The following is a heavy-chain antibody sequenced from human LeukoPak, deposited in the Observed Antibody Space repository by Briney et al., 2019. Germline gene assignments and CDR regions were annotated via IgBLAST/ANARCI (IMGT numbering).Heavy chain of an antibody. CDR3: AKGQRVGVVVPAAISANDAFDI. D-gene: IGHD2-2*01. CDR2: ISGSGGST. V-gene: IGHV3-23*01. CDR1: GFTFSSYA. J-gene: IGHJ3*02. Sequence: PGGSLRLSCAASGFTFSSYAMSWVRQAPGKGLEWVSAISGSGGSTYYADSVKGRFTISRDNSKNTLYLQMNSLRAEDTAVYYCAKGQRVGVVVPAAISANDAFDIWGQGTMVTVSS.